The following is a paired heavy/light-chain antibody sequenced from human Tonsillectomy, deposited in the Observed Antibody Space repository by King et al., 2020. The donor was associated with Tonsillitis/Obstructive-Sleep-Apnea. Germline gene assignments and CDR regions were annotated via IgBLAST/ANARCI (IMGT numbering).Light chain of an antibody. Sequence: DIVMTQSPDSLAVSLGERATINCKSSQSILYSSNSKNYLAWYQQRPGQPPKLLIYWASTRESGVPDRFSGSGSGTTFTLTISSLQAEDVAVYYCQQYYSIPYTFGQGTKLEIK. CDR2: WAS. V-gene: IGKV4-1*01. CDR3: QQYYSIPYT. J-gene: IGKJ2*01. CDR1: QSILYSSNSKNY.
Heavy chain of an antibody. D-gene: IGHD2-2*01. V-gene: IGHV3-23*01. CDR2: ISASGSST. CDR3: VKLNQKLDPFDY. J-gene: IGHJ4*02. Sequence: EVQLLESGGGLVQPGGSLRLSCAAFGFSITNSAMSWVRQAPGKGLEWVSGISASGSSTYYADSVKDRFTISRDNSKNTLYLQVNSLRAEDTAVYYCVKLNQKLDPFDYWGQGTLVTVSS. CDR1: GFSITNSA.